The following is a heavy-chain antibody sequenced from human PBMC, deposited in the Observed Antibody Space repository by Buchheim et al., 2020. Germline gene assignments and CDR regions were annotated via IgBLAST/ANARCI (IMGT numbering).Heavy chain of an antibody. CDR3: AKEPYSSGWAYYYGMDV. Sequence: QVQLVESGGGVVQPGRSLRLSCAASGFTFSSYGMHWVRQAPGKGLEWVAFIRYDGSNKYYADSVKGRFTISRDNSKNKLYLQMNSLRAEDTAVYYCAKEPYSSGWAYYYGMDVWGQGTT. J-gene: IGHJ6*02. D-gene: IGHD6-19*01. V-gene: IGHV3-30*02. CDR2: IRYDGSNK. CDR1: GFTFSSYG.